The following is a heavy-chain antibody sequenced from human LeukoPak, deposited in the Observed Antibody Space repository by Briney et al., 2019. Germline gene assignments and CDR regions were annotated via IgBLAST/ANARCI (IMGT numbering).Heavy chain of an antibody. D-gene: IGHD3-22*01. CDR1: GGSISSSSYY. CDR2: IYYSGST. V-gene: IGHV4-39*01. CDR3: ARQGSGYYWGKYYFDY. J-gene: IGHJ4*02. Sequence: SETLSLTCTVSGGSISSSSYYWGWIRQPPGKGLEWIGSIYYSGSTYYNPSLKSRVTISVDTSKNQFSLKLSSVTAADTAVYYCARQGSGYYWGKYYFDYWGQGTLVTASS.